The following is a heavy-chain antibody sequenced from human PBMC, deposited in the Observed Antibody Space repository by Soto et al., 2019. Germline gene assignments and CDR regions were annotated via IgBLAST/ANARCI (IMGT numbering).Heavy chain of an antibody. J-gene: IGHJ4*02. CDR3: VRHVRAGVVITYFDY. D-gene: IGHD3-3*01. CDR1: GXSISSSSYY. V-gene: IGHV4-39*01. CDR2: IYYSGST. Sequence: LSLTCTVSGXSISSSSYYWGWIRQPPGKGLEWIGSIYYSGSTYYNPSLKSRVTISVDTSKNQFSLKLSSVTAADTAVYYCVRHVRAGVVITYFDYWGQGTLVTVSS.